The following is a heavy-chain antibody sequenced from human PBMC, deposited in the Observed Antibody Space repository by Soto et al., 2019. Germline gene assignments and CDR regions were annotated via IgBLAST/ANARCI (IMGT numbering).Heavy chain of an antibody. D-gene: IGHD5-18*01. V-gene: IGHV1-18*01. CDR1: GYTFTIYG. J-gene: IGHJ4*02. CDR3: ARWDTAMVWNFDY. Sequence: ASVKVSCKASGYTFTIYGIIWVRQAPGQGLEWTGWISAYNGNTNYAQKLQGRVTMTTDTSTSTAYMELRSLRSDDTAVYYCARWDTAMVWNFDYWGQGTLVTVSS. CDR2: ISAYNGNT.